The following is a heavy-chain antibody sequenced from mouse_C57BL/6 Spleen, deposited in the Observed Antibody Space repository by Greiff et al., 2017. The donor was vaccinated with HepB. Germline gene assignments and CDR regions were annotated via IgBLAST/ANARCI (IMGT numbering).Heavy chain of an antibody. V-gene: IGHV5-17*01. CDR3: ARRELRPYYYAMDY. CDR1: GFTFSDYG. CDR2: ISSGSSTI. D-gene: IGHD1-1*01. Sequence: EVKVVESGGGLVKPGGSLKLSCAASGFTFSDYGMHWVRQAPEKGLEWVAYISSGSSTIYYADTVKGRFTISRDNAKNTLFLQMTSLRSEDTAMYYCARRELRPYYYAMDYWGQGTSVTVSS. J-gene: IGHJ4*01.